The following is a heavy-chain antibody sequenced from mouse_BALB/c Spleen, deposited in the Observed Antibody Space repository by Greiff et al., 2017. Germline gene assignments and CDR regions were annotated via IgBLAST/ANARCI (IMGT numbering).Heavy chain of an antibody. J-gene: IGHJ1*01. Sequence: EVKLVESGGGLVQPGGSLKLSCAASGFTFSSYGMSWVRQTPDKRLELVATINSNGGSTYYPDSVKGRFTISRDNAKNTLYLQMSSLKSEDTAMYYFARDRCDERTWYFDVWGAGTTVTVSS. CDR2: INSNGGST. V-gene: IGHV5-6-3*01. CDR1: GFTFSSYG. CDR3: ARDRCDERTWYFDV.